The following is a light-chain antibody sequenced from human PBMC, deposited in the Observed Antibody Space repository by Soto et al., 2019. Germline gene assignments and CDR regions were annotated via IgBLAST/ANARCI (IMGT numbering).Light chain of an antibody. Sequence: EIVLTQSPVTLSLSPGERATLSCRASQSVSSYLVWYQQKPGQAPRLPIYDASNRATGIPARFSGSGSGTDFTLTISSLEPEDFAVYYCKQRNYWQVTFGKGTRLESK. CDR2: DAS. CDR1: QSVSSY. V-gene: IGKV3-11*01. J-gene: IGKJ5*01. CDR3: KQRNYWQVT.